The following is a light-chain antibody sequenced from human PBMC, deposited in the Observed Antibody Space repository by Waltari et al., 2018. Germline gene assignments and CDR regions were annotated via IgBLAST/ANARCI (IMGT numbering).Light chain of an antibody. CDR1: SGDVGLYNY. V-gene: IGLV2-23*02. CDR3: CSYANSNTLV. Sequence: QSTLTQPASVSGSPGQSVTISCTGTSGDVGLYNYVSWYQQYPGKVPKLIIHDVHERPSGVSSRFLGSKSDNTASLTISGLQAEDEADYYCCSYANSNTLVFGGGTKLTVL. CDR2: DVH. J-gene: IGLJ3*02.